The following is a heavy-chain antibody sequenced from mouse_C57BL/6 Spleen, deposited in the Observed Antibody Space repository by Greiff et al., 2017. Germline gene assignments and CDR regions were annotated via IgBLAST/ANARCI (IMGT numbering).Heavy chain of an antibody. CDR1: GYTFTDYY. Sequence: LMEPGASVKISCKASGYTFTDYYMNWVKQSHGKSLEWIGDINPNNGGTSYNQKFKGKATLTVDKSSSTAYMELRSLTSEDSAVYYCARDGYDWYFDVWGTGTTVTVSS. V-gene: IGHV1-26*01. D-gene: IGHD1-2*01. CDR2: INPNNGGT. J-gene: IGHJ1*03. CDR3: ARDGYDWYFDV.